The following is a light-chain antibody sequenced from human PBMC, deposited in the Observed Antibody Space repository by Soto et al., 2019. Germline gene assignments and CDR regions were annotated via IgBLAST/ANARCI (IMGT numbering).Light chain of an antibody. CDR3: CSYAGSYPL. CDR2: DVS. V-gene: IGLV2-11*01. CDR1: SSDVGGYNY. Sequence: QSVLTQPRSVSGSPGQSVTISCTGTSSDVGGYNYVSWYQQHPGKAPKLMIYDVSKRPSGVPDRFSGSKSGNTASLTISGLQAEDEADYYCCSYAGSYPLFGGGTKLTVL. J-gene: IGLJ2*01.